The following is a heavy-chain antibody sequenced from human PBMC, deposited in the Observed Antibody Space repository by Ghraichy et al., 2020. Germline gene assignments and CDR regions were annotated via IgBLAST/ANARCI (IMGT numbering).Heavy chain of an antibody. CDR2: INSDGSST. CDR3: AREAVGATKRPHFDY. CDR1: GFTFSSYW. Sequence: GGSLRLSCAASGFTFSSYWMHWVRQAPGKGLVWVSRINSDGSSTSYADSVKGRFTISRDNAKNTLYLQMNSLRAEDTAVYYCAREAVGATKRPHFDYWGQGTLVTVSS. J-gene: IGHJ4*02. V-gene: IGHV3-74*01. D-gene: IGHD1-26*01.